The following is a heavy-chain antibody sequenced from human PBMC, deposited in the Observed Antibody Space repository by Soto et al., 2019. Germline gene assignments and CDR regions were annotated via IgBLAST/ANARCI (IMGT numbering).Heavy chain of an antibody. CDR3: ARDREGYSYGPPFAP. Sequence: QVQLVESGGGVVQPGRSLRLSCAASGFTFSSYGMHWVRQAPGKGLEWVAVIWYDGSNKYYADSVKGRFTISRDNSKNTLYLQMNNLRAEHTAVYYCARDREGYSYGPPFAPWGQGTLVTVSS. J-gene: IGHJ5*02. D-gene: IGHD5-18*01. CDR1: GFTFSSYG. V-gene: IGHV3-33*01. CDR2: IWYDGSNK.